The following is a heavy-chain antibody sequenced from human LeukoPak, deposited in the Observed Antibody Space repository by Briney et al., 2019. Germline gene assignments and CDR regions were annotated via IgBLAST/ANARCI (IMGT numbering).Heavy chain of an antibody. V-gene: IGHV3-23*01. CDR2: ISGSGGST. D-gene: IGHD6-19*01. Sequence: PGGSLRLSCAASGFTFSSYAMNWVRQAPGKGLEWVSAISGSGGSTYYADSVKGRFTISRDNSKNTLYLQMNSLRAEDTAVYYCAKGRGWYDGNFDYWGQGTLVTVSS. CDR3: AKGRGWYDGNFDY. J-gene: IGHJ4*02. CDR1: GFTFSSYA.